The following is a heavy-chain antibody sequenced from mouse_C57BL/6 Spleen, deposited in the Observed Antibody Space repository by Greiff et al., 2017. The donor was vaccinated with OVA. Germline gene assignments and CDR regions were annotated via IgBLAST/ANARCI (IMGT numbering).Heavy chain of an antibody. Sequence: VQLQQSGPELVKPGASVKLSCKASGYTFTDYYMNWVKQRHGKSLEWIGDINPNNGGTSYNQKFKGKATLTVDKSSSTAYMELRSLTSEDSAVYYCALMVTTFAYWGQGTLVTVSA. CDR2: INPNNGGT. CDR1: GYTFTDYY. CDR3: ALMVTTFAY. J-gene: IGHJ3*01. D-gene: IGHD2-2*01. V-gene: IGHV1-26*01.